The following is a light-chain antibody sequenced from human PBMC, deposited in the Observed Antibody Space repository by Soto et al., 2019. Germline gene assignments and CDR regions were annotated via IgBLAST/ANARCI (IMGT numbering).Light chain of an antibody. V-gene: IGKV1-5*03. CDR1: QTISSW. CDR2: KAS. CDR3: QHYNSYSEE. J-gene: IGKJ1*01. Sequence: DIQMPQSPSTLSGSVGDRVTITGRASQTISSWLAWYQQKPGKAPKLLIYKASTLKSGVPSRFSGSGSGTEFTLTISSLQPDDFATYYCQHYNSYSEEFGQGTKVDIK.